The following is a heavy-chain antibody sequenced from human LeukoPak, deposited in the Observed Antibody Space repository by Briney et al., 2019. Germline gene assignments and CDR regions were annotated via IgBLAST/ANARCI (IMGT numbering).Heavy chain of an antibody. CDR2: IRASDSNT. V-gene: IGHV3-23*01. D-gene: IGHD2-8*02. CDR3: AKLTTGWFEDF. J-gene: IGHJ4*02. Sequence: GGSLRLSCAATGFTLISYSMTWVRQAPGKGLEWVSAIRASDSNTFYADSVKGRFTISRDSSKNTLYLQMNDLRDEDTAVYHCAKLTTGWFEDFWGQGTLVTVSS. CDR1: GFTLISYS.